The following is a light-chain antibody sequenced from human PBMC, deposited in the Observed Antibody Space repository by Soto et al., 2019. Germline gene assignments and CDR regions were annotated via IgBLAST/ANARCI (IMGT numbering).Light chain of an antibody. Sequence: DIVLTQSPATLSVSPGERATLSCRASQSVNNNLAWYQQKLGQAPRVLIYGASTRATGIPARFSGSGSGTDFTLTITCLQSEDFATYYCQQYYSYPRTFGQGTKVDIK. CDR3: QQYYSYPRT. V-gene: IGKV3-15*01. CDR2: GAS. CDR1: QSVNNN. J-gene: IGKJ1*01.